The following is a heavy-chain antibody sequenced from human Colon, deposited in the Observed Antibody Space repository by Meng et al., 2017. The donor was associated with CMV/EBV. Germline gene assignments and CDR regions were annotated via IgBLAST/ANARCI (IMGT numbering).Heavy chain of an antibody. CDR3: GRWGSVVVSLAHFDY. D-gene: IGHD2-2*01. CDR2: VYYNGDT. V-gene: IGHV4-39*01. CDR1: GGSISSTNYY. Sequence: GSLRLSCTVSGGSISSTNYYWVWVRQPPGKGLEWIASVYYNGDTYYNPSLKSRVTVSADTSRNQFFLNLRSVTAADTAVYYCGRWGSVVVSLAHFDYWGQGNLVTVSS. J-gene: IGHJ4*02.